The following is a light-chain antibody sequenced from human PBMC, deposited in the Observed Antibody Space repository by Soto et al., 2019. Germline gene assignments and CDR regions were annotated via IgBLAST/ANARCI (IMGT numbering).Light chain of an antibody. CDR3: QQIYSSPHT. CDR1: QNIRSY. CDR2: AAS. V-gene: IGKV1-39*01. J-gene: IGKJ2*01. Sequence: DIQMTQSPSSLSASIGDRVTITCRASQNIRSYLNWYQQKPLKAPKLLIYAASTLQSGVPSRFSGSGSGTDFTLTITSLQREDFATYYCQQIYSSPHTFGQGTKLEIK.